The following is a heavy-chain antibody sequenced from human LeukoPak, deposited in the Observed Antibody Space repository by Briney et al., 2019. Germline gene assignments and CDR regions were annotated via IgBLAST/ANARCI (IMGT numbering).Heavy chain of an antibody. D-gene: IGHD4-11*01. CDR3: ARGRYSTPFDY. CDR2: IIPIFGTA. J-gene: IGHJ4*02. Sequence: SVKVSCKASGGTFSNYAISWVRQAPGQGLEWMGGIIPIFGTANYAQKFQGRVTITADESTSTAYMELSSLRSEDTAVYYCARGRYSTPFDYWGQGTLVTVSS. V-gene: IGHV1-69*01. CDR1: GGTFSNYA.